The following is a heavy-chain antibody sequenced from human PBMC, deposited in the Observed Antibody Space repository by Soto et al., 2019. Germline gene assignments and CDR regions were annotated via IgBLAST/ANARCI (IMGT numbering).Heavy chain of an antibody. J-gene: IGHJ4*02. Sequence: GESLKISCKGSGYSFTSYWIGWVRQMPGKGLEWMGIIYPGDSDSRYSPSFQGQVTISADKSISTAYLQWSSLKASDTAMYYCARPENPTSVVGATPDVVDYWGQGRLVTVSS. CDR3: ARPENPTSVVGATPDVVDY. V-gene: IGHV5-51*01. CDR1: GYSFTSYW. D-gene: IGHD1-26*01. CDR2: IYPGDSDS.